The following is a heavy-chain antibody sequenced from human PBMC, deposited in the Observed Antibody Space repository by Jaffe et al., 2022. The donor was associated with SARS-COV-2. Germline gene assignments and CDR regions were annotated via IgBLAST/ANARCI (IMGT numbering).Heavy chain of an antibody. Sequence: EVQLVESGGGLVQPGRSLRLSCAASGFTFDDYAMHWVRQAPGKGLEWVSGISWNSGSIGYADSVKGRFTISRDNAKNSLYLQMNSLRAEDTALYYCAKDREAARVYGMDVWGQGTTVTVSS. CDR2: ISWNSGSI. J-gene: IGHJ6*02. CDR3: AKDREAARVYGMDV. D-gene: IGHD6-6*01. V-gene: IGHV3-9*01. CDR1: GFTFDDYA.